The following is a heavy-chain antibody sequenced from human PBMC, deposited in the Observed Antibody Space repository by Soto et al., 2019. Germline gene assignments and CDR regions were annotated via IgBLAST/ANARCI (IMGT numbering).Heavy chain of an antibody. CDR3: ARRYGGTFDY. CDR2: IYYSGST. J-gene: IGHJ4*02. Sequence: SETLSLTCTVSGGSISSSSYYWGWIRQPPGKGLEWIGSIYYSGSTNYNPSLKSRVTISVDTSKNQFSLKLSSVTAADTDVYYCARRYGGTFDYWGQGTLVTVSS. CDR1: GGSISSSSYY. D-gene: IGHD2-15*01. V-gene: IGHV4-39*07.